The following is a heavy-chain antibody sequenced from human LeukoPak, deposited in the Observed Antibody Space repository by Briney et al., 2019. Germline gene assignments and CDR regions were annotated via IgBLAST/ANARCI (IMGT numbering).Heavy chain of an antibody. D-gene: IGHD2-21*02. CDR1: GYSISSGYY. J-gene: IGHJ4*02. V-gene: IGHV4-38-2*01. Sequence: PSETLSLTCAVSGYSISSGYYWGWIRQPPGKGLEWIGSIYHSGSTYYNPSLKSRVTISADTSKNQFSLKLSSVTAADTAVYYCARHLVTGYFDYWGQGTLVTVSS. CDR3: ARHLVTGYFDY. CDR2: IYHSGST.